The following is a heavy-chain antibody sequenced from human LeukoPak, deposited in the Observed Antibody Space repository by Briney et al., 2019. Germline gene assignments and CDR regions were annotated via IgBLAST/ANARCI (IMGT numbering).Heavy chain of an antibody. J-gene: IGHJ2*01. V-gene: IGHV3-30*02. CDR2: IRYDASRE. Sequence: GGSLRLSCASSGFTFSSCGMHWVRQAPGKGLEWVTFIRYDASREYYADSLRGRVTISRDNSKSTLYLQMNSLRLEDTAVYFCAKGFGQGRNWYFDVWGRGTLVTVSS. CDR3: AKGFGQGRNWYFDV. D-gene: IGHD3-10*01. CDR1: GFTFSSCG.